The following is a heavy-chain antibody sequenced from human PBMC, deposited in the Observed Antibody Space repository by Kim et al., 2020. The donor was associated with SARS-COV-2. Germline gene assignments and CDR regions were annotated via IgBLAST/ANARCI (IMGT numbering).Heavy chain of an antibody. D-gene: IGHD3-3*01. CDR2: ISGSGGST. CDR3: AKASSTIFAVVISHYYYYYMYV. V-gene: IGHV3-23*01. CDR1: GFTFSSYA. Sequence: GGSLRLSCAASGFTFSSYAMSWVRQAPGKGLEWVSAISGSGGSTYYADSVKGRFTISRDNSKNTLYLQMNSLRAEDTAVYYCAKASSTIFAVVISHYYYYYMYVWGKGTTVTLSS. J-gene: IGHJ6*03.